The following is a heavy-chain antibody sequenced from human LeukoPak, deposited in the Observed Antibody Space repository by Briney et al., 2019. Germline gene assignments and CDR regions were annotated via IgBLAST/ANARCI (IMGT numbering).Heavy chain of an antibody. D-gene: IGHD5-18*01. CDR1: GGSIGSYY. J-gene: IGHJ4*02. V-gene: IGHV4-59*01. Sequence: SETLSLTCTVSGGSIGSYYWHWIRQPPGKGLEWIGYVFHSGSTNSNPSLKSRVTISVDTSKNHFSLNLRSVTAADTAVYYCASSGYSYGSFDYWGQGALVTVSS. CDR2: VFHSGST. CDR3: ASSGYSYGSFDY.